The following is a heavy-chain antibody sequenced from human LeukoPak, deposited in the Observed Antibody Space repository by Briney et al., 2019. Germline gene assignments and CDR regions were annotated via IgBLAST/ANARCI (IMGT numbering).Heavy chain of an antibody. D-gene: IGHD6-13*01. Sequence: SVKVSCKASGGTFSSYAISWVRQAPGQGLEWMGGIIPIFGTANYAQKFQGRVTITADESTSTAYMELSSLRSEDTAVHYCARDGSIAAAGPNNWFDPWGQGTLVTVSS. CDR1: GGTFSSYA. CDR3: ARDGSIAAAGPNNWFDP. CDR2: IIPIFGTA. J-gene: IGHJ5*02. V-gene: IGHV1-69*13.